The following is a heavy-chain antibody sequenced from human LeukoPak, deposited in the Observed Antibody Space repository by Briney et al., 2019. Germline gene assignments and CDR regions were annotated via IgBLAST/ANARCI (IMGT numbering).Heavy chain of an antibody. CDR1: GYRFSTYW. CDR2: IDPSDSYT. Sequence: GESLKISCKGSGYRFSTYWIGWVRQMPGKGLEWMGRIDPSDSYTNYSPSFQGHVTISADKSISTAYLQWSSLKASDTAMYYCARRSSSGCLDYWGQGTLVTVSS. CDR3: ARRSSSGCLDY. D-gene: IGHD6-19*01. J-gene: IGHJ4*02. V-gene: IGHV5-10-1*01.